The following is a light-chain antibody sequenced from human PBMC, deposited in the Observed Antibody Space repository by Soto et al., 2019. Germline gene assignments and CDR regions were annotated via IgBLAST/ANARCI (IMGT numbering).Light chain of an antibody. CDR1: QGISNY. Sequence: DIQMTQSPSSLSASVGDRVTITCRASQGISNYLVWYQQIPGKVPKLLIYAATTLQSGVPSRFSGSGSGTDFTLTISGLQPEDVATYYCQNYNGALWTFGQGTKVEI. CDR2: AAT. CDR3: QNYNGALWT. V-gene: IGKV1-27*01. J-gene: IGKJ1*01.